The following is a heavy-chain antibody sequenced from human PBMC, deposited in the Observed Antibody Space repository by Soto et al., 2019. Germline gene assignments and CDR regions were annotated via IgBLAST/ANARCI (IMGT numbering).Heavy chain of an antibody. CDR2: IKPDGSEK. Sequence: EVQLVESGGGLVQPGGSLRLSCAASGFTFTNYWMSWVRQAPGNGLEWVANIKPDGSEKFYVDSLKGRFTMSRDNAKNSLYLQMNGLRADDTAVYYCARGDYYDTSGPFSDAFDIWGQGTMVNVSS. D-gene: IGHD3-22*01. V-gene: IGHV3-7*04. CDR3: ARGDYYDTSGPFSDAFDI. CDR1: GFTFTNYW. J-gene: IGHJ3*02.